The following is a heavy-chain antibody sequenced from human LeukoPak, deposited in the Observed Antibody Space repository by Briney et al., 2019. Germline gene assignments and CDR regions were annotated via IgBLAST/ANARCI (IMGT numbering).Heavy chain of an antibody. CDR3: SRAGYSGYAMEGAFDY. Sequence: GGSLRLSHAASGFTFSSYSMNWVRQAPGKGLEWVSSISSSSSYIYYADSVKGRFTISRDNAKNSLYLQMNSLGAEDTAVYYCSRAGYSGYAMEGAFDYWGQGTLVTVSS. D-gene: IGHD5-12*01. V-gene: IGHV3-21*01. CDR2: ISSSSSYI. J-gene: IGHJ4*02. CDR1: GFTFSSYS.